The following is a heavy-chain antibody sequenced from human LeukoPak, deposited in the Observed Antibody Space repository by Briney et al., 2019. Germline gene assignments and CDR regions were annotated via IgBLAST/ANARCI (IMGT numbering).Heavy chain of an antibody. CDR1: GFTFNTYT. D-gene: IGHD7-27*01. CDR2: ITDSGDST. CDR3: ARHPGWGSPSYCDF. J-gene: IGHJ4*02. Sequence: AGGSLRLSCAASGFTFNTYTMTWVRQAPGKGLEWVSSITDSGDSTYYADSVKGRFTISRDNSRDILYLHMSGLRVDDTAIYYCARHPGWGSPSYCDFWGQGTLVAVSS. V-gene: IGHV3-23*01.